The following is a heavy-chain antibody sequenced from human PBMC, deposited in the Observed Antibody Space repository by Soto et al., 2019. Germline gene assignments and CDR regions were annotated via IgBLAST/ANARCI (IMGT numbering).Heavy chain of an antibody. Sequence: PGESLKISCQVSGYTFTIYWIGWVRQMPGKGLEWMGIIYPSDSDTRYSPSFQGQVTIPADHSINTAYLQWDSLKASDTAIYYCARPANTVADHFDLWGQGTPVTVSS. V-gene: IGHV5-51*01. CDR3: ARPANTVADHFDL. CDR2: IYPSDSDT. J-gene: IGHJ4*02. D-gene: IGHD4-17*01. CDR1: GYTFTIYW.